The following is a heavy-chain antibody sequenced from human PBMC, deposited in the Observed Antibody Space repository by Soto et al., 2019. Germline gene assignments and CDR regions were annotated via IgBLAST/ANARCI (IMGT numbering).Heavy chain of an antibody. D-gene: IGHD6-13*01. CDR3: ARVWQHDSSWYRHLDY. CDR2: IKQDGNEK. CDR1: GFTFSTFF. Sequence: EVHLVESGGGLVQPGGSLRLSCTASGFTFSTFFMSWVRQAPGKGLEWVANIKQDGNEKYYVESVKGRFTISRDNAKNSLYLELNSLRAEDTAVYYCARVWQHDSSWYRHLDYWGQGTLVTVSS. V-gene: IGHV3-7*01. J-gene: IGHJ4*02.